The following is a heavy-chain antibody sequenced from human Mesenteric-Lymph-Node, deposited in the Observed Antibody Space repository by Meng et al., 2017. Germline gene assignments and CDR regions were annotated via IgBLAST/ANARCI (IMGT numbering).Heavy chain of an antibody. V-gene: IGHV1-2*06. Sequence: ASVKVSCKASGYTFTAYNVHWVRQAPGQGLQWMGRINPNSGDTDYSQNFQDRVTMTRDTSIRTVYMELSSLTSDDTAVYYCAKVGDTLTTMTRYAFDIWGQGTMVTVSS. CDR2: INPNSGDT. J-gene: IGHJ3*02. CDR3: AKVGDTLTTMTRYAFDI. CDR1: GYTFTAYN. D-gene: IGHD4-17*01.